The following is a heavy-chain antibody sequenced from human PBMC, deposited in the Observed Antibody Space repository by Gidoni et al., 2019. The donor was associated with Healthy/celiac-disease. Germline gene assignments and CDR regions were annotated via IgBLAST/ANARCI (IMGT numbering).Heavy chain of an antibody. D-gene: IGHD2-15*01. V-gene: IGHV3-30*04. CDR2: RSYDGSNK. CDR3: ARELGTLVGSPLDGMDV. Sequence: QVQLVESGGCVVQPGRSLRLSCAASGVPFSHHAIHWVRQAPGKGRGWVAVRSYDGSNKYYADSVKGRFTISRDNSKNTLYLQMNSLRAEDTAVYYCARELGTLVGSPLDGMDVWGQGTTVTVSS. CDR1: GVPFSHHA. J-gene: IGHJ6*02.